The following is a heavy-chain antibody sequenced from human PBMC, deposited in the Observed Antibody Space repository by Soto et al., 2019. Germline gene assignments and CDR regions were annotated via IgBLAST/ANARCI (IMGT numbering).Heavy chain of an antibody. CDR2: IITIFPTP. CDR1: GGTFGSSA. J-gene: IGHJ6*02. Sequence: QVQLVESGAEVKKPGSSVTVSCKASGGTFGSSAISWVRQAPGQGLEWMGGIITIFPTPDYAQNFQGRVTITADESTSTAYMELTSLRSEDTAEYYCARDKDRQQLGGNYYYGIDVWGQGTTVTVSS. CDR3: ARDKDRQQLGGNYYYGIDV. V-gene: IGHV1-69*12. D-gene: IGHD3-3*02.